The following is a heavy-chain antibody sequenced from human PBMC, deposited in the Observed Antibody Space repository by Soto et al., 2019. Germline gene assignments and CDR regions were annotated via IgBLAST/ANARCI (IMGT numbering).Heavy chain of an antibody. V-gene: IGHV1-18*01. CDR2: ISAYSGNT. CDR1: GYTFTSYG. Sequence: ASVKVSCKASGYTFTSYGISWVRQARGQGLEWMGWISAYSGNTNYAQKFQERVTITTDTSTSTAYMELSSLRSEDTAVYYCAIIYYYYGMDVWGQGTTVTSP. CDR3: AIIYYYYGMDV. J-gene: IGHJ6*02.